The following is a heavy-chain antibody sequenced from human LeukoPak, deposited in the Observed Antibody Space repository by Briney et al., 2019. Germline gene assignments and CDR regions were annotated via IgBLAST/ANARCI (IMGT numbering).Heavy chain of an antibody. V-gene: IGHV3-30*19. J-gene: IGHJ4*02. D-gene: IGHD5-24*01. CDR1: GFTFSSYG. Sequence: SGGSLRLSCAASGFTFSSYGMHWVRQAPGQGLEWVAVISYDGSNKYYADSVKGRFTISRDNSKNTLYLQMNSLRAEDTAVYYCARPRDGYNLDCFDYWGQGTLVTVSS. CDR3: ARPRDGYNLDCFDY. CDR2: ISYDGSNK.